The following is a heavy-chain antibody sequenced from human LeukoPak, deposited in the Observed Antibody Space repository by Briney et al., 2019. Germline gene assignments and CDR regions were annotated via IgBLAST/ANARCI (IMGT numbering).Heavy chain of an antibody. V-gene: IGHV3-7*01. CDR3: ARDSAPGSSGFFDY. D-gene: IGHD2-15*01. Sequence: GGSLRLSCAASGFTFSSYWMSWVRQAPGKGLEWVANIKQDGSEKYYVDSVKGRFTISRDNSKNTLYLQMNSLRAEDTAVYYCARDSAPGSSGFFDYWGQGTLVTVSS. CDR1: GFTFSSYW. CDR2: IKQDGSEK. J-gene: IGHJ4*02.